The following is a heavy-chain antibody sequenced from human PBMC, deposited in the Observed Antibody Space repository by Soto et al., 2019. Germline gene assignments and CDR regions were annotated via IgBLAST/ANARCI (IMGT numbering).Heavy chain of an antibody. D-gene: IGHD6-19*01. V-gene: IGHV4-61*08. Sequence: SAAALSSGGYFYTWVRQPPGKGLEWLGYIYYSGGTNYNPSLKSRVTISLDKSKSQFSLRLISVTAADTAVYYCTREQSDDNYFDPWGQGTLVTVSS. CDR2: IYYSGGT. CDR1: AAALSSGGYF. J-gene: IGHJ5*02. CDR3: TREQSDDNYFDP.